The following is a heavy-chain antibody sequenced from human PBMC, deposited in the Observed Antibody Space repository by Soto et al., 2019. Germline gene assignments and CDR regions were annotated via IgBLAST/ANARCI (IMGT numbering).Heavy chain of an antibody. J-gene: IGHJ3*01. Sequence: QVQLVQSGAEVKKPGASVKDSCKASGYTFTSPGMSWVRQAPGQGLEWMGWISAHTGSSEYAQRFQGRVTMTTDRYTSTAYMELRSLRSDDTAVYYCARAFFYQGSDSRGYSFDAFDVWGPGTLVTVSS. CDR1: GYTFTSPG. CDR3: ARAFFYQGSDSRGYSFDAFDV. D-gene: IGHD3-22*01. V-gene: IGHV1-18*01. CDR2: ISAHTGSS.